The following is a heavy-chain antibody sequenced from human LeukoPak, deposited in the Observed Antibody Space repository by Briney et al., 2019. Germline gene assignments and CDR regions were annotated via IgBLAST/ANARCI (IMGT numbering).Heavy chain of an antibody. J-gene: IGHJ6*03. CDR1: GGSISSGSYY. Sequence: PSETLSLTCTVSGGSISSGSYYWSWIRQPAGKGLEWIGRIYTSGSTNYNPSLKSRVTISVDTSKNQFSLKLSSVTAADTAVYYCARSEQQLVLGYYYMDVWGKGTTVTVSS. V-gene: IGHV4-61*02. D-gene: IGHD6-13*01. CDR2: IYTSGST. CDR3: ARSEQQLVLGYYYMDV.